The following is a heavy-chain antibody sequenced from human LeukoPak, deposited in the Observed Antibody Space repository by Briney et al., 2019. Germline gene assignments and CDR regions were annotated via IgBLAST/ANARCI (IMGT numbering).Heavy chain of an antibody. D-gene: IGHD4-17*01. J-gene: IGHJ6*02. CDR3: ARGAVTTSRYGMDV. CDR2: INPYSGGT. CDR1: GYTFTGYY. Sequence: ASVKVSCKASGYTFTGYYIHWVRQAPGQGLEWMGWINPYSGGTNYAQKFQGRVTLTRDTSISTTYVELSRLRSDDTASYYCARGAVTTSRYGMDVWGQGTMVTVSS. V-gene: IGHV1-2*02.